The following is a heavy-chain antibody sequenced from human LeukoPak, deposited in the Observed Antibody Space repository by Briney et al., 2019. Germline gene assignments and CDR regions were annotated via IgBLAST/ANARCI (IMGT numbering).Heavy chain of an antibody. Sequence: SQTLSLTCTVSGGSISSGDYHWSWSRQPPGKCLEWIGYIHYSGTTYYSPSLKSRVTISVDTSKNQFSLKLTSVTAADTAVYYCATSRDGWFDPWGQGTLVTVSS. CDR1: GGSISSGDYH. J-gene: IGHJ5*02. CDR3: ATSRDGWFDP. V-gene: IGHV4-30-4*01. CDR2: IHYSGTT.